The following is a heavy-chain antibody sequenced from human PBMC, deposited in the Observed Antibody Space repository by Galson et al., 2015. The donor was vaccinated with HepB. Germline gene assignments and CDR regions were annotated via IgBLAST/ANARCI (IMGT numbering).Heavy chain of an antibody. D-gene: IGHD6-6*01. V-gene: IGHV3-21*01. J-gene: IGHJ4*02. CDR1: GFTLSDYT. CDR2: ISSSSTYI. Sequence: SLRLSCAASGFTLSDYTMNWVRQAPGKGLEWVSSISSSSTYIYYADSLKGRFTISRDNAKNSLYLQMNSLRAEDTALYYCAGDPSYSSSSLYFDYWGQGILVTVSS. CDR3: AGDPSYSSSSLYFDY.